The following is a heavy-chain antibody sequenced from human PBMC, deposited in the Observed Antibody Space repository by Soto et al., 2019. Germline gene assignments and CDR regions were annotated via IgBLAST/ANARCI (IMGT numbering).Heavy chain of an antibody. Sequence: QVQPQESGPGLVKPSETLSLICTVSSGSIRSHYWSWIRQPPGKGLEWIGYIYYSGSTNYNPSLKSRVTMSVDTANNQFSLKLASVTAADTAVYYCVKDGGNIYYFDYWGQGTPVIVSS. CDR3: VKDGGNIYYFDY. CDR2: IYYSGST. D-gene: IGHD2-15*01. CDR1: SGSIRSHY. V-gene: IGHV4-59*11. J-gene: IGHJ4*02.